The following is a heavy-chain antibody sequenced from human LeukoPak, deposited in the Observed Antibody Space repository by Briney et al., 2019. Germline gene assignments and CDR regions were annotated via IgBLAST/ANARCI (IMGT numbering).Heavy chain of an antibody. CDR2: IKCDGSEK. J-gene: IGHJ3*02. CDR3: VRGVGSSTSCYVRAFDI. Sequence: GGSLRLSCAASGFTFSNSWMHWVCQAPEKGLEWVADIKCDGSEKCYVDSVKGRLTISRDNAKNSLYLQVNSLGAEDMTVYYCVRGVGSSTSCYVRAFDIWGQGTMVTVSS. V-gene: IGHV3-52*01. CDR1: GFTFSNSW. D-gene: IGHD2-2*01.